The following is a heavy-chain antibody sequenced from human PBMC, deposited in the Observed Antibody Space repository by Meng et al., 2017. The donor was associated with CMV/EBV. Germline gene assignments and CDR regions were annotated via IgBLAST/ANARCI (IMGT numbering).Heavy chain of an antibody. V-gene: IGHV3-21*01. Sequence: GESLKISCAASGFTFSSYWMHWVRQAPGKGLVWVSSISSSSSYIYYADSVKGRFTISRDNAKNSLYLQMNSLRAEDTAVYYCACYYYYGMDVWGQGTTVTVSS. CDR1: GFTFSSYW. CDR2: ISSSSSYI. J-gene: IGHJ6*02. CDR3: ACYYYYGMDV.